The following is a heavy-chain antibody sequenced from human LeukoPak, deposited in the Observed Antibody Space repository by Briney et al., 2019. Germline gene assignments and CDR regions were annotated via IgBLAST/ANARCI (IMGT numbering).Heavy chain of an antibody. J-gene: IGHJ3*02. CDR1: GYTFTSYY. Sequence: ASVKVSCKASGYTFTSYYMHWVRQAPGQGLEWMGIINPSGGSTSYAQKFQGRVTMTRDTSTSTVYMVLSSLRSEDTAVYYCARDISIAVDAFDIWGQGTMVTVSS. D-gene: IGHD6-19*01. CDR3: ARDISIAVDAFDI. V-gene: IGHV1-46*01. CDR2: INPSGGST.